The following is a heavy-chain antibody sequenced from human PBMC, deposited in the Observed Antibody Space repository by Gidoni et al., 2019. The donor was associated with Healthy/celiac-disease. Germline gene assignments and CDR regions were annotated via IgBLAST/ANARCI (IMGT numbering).Heavy chain of an antibody. CDR1: CGPISSSSSA. CDR3: ASRCSGGSCYLSPDYYYYYMDV. D-gene: IGHD2-15*01. J-gene: IGHJ6*03. Sequence: HLQLQDSGPGLVKPSATLSPTRTVSCGPISSSSSAWGWLRQPPGKGLEWLGSIYYSGRTYYKPSLKSRVTISVDTSKNQFSLKLSSVTAADTAVYYCASRCSGGSCYLSPDYYYYYMDVWGKGTTVTVSS. CDR2: IYYSGRT. V-gene: IGHV4-39*01.